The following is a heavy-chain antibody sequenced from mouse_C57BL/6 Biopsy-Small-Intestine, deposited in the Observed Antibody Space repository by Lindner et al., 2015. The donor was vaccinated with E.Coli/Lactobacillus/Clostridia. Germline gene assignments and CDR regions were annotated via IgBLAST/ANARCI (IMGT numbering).Heavy chain of an antibody. J-gene: IGHJ2*01. CDR3: ARQGGDYDGFDY. CDR2: INPGSGGT. CDR1: GYAFTHYL. Sequence: VQLQESGDELVRPGTSVRVSCKASGYAFTHYLIEWIKQRPGQGLEWIGVINPGSGGTNYNEKFKDKATLTADKSSNKAYMQLSSLTSEDSAVYFCARQGGDYDGFDYWGQGTTLIVSS. V-gene: IGHV1-54*02. D-gene: IGHD2-4*01.